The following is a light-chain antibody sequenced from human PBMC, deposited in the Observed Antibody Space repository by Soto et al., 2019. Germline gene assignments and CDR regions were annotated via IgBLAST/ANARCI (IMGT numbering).Light chain of an antibody. CDR3: SSYTSSSNWV. CDR2: DVS. CDR1: SIDVGGYNY. J-gene: IGLJ3*02. V-gene: IGLV2-14*01. Sequence: QSVLTQPASVSGSPGQSITISCTGTSIDVGGYNYVSWYQQHPGKAPKLMIYDVSNRPSGVSNRFSGSKSGNTASLTISGLQAEDEADYYCSSYTSSSNWVFGGGTKLTGL.